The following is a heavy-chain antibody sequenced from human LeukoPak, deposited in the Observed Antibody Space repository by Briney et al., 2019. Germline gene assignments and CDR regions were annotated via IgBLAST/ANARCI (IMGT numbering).Heavy chain of an antibody. Sequence: SETLSLTCTVSGGSISSYYWSWIRQPPGKGLEWIGYIYYSGSTNYNPSLKSRVTISVDTSKNQFSLKLSSVTAADTAVYYCARGSAVTFFDYWGQGTLVTVSS. J-gene: IGHJ4*02. CDR2: IYYSGST. CDR3: ARGSAVTFFDY. CDR1: GGSISSYY. D-gene: IGHD4-17*01. V-gene: IGHV4-59*01.